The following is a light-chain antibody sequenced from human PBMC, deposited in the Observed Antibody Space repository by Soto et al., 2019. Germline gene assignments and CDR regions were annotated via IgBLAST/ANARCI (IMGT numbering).Light chain of an antibody. CDR2: DAS. V-gene: IGKV3-11*01. Sequence: EIGLTQSPATLSLSPGERATLSCRASQSVSSYLAWYQQKPGQAPRLLIYDASNRATGIPARFGGSGSGTDFTLIISSLEPEDFAVYYCQQRSDWPLTFGQGTKVDI. CDR3: QQRSDWPLT. J-gene: IGKJ1*01. CDR1: QSVSSY.